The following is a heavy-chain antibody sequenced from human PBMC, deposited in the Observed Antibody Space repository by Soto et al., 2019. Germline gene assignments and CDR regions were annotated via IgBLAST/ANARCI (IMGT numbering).Heavy chain of an antibody. V-gene: IGHV1-46*01. CDR2: INPSDGST. D-gene: IGHD5-12*01. J-gene: IGHJ4*02. CDR1: GYTFTSYY. Sequence: ASVKVSCKASGYTFTSYYMYWVRQAPGQGLEWMGIINPSDGSTSYAQKFQGRVTMTRDTSTSTVYMELSSLRSEDTAVYYCASSLLVATFDYWGKGTLVTVSS. CDR3: ASSLLVATFDY.